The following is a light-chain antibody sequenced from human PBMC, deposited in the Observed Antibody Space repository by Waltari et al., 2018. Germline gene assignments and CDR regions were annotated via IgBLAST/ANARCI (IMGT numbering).Light chain of an antibody. CDR3: CSFTSRSTWV. CDR2: DVR. J-gene: IGLJ3*02. V-gene: IGLV2-14*03. CDR1: RSDVGGYNY. Sequence: QSALTQPASVSGSPGPSLTIPCTGPRSDVGGYNYFSWYHTHPGKVHKLLIFDVRDRPSGVSNRFSGSKSGNTASLTISGLQAEDESHYYCCSFTSRSTWVFGGGTKLTVL.